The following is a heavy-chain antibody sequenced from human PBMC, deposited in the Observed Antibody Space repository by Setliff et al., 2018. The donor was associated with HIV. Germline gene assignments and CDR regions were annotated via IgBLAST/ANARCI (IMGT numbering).Heavy chain of an antibody. J-gene: IGHJ4*02. CDR3: AKGQGPVDY. CDR2: FSPGSGGA. V-gene: IGHV1-2*06. CDR1: GFTFINYY. Sequence: ASVKVSCKASGFTFINYYIHWVRQAPGQGLEWMGRFSPGSGGASFVSQKFQGRVTMTRDASTTTAYMEVSRLTSDDTAVYYCAKGQGPVDYWGQGTLVTVSS.